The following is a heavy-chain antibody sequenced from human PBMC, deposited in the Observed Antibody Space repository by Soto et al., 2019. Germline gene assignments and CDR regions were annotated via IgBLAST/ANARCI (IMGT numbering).Heavy chain of an antibody. V-gene: IGHV3-15*07. CDR3: TTDVPDYGGNSGVGY. D-gene: IGHD4-17*01. Sequence: EVQLVESGGGLVKPGGSLRVSCVASGSIFGDAWMNWVRQAPGKGLEWVGRINSKAYGGTTDYAAPVKGRFTISRDDSKNTLYLQMNSLKTEDTAVYYCTTDVPDYGGNSGVGYWGQGTLVTVSS. CDR1: GSIFGDAW. CDR2: INSKAYGGTT. J-gene: IGHJ4*02.